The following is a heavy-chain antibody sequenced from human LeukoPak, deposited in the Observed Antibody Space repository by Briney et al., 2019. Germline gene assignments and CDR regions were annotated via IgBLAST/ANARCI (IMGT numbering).Heavy chain of an antibody. Sequence: ASVKVSCKASGYTFTSYAMNWVRQAPGQGLERMGWINTNTGNPTYAQGFTGRFVFSLDTSVSTAYLQISSLKAEDTAVYYCARGGSYYYDSSGKPFDYWGQGTLVTVSS. CDR2: INTNTGNP. D-gene: IGHD3-22*01. V-gene: IGHV7-4-1*02. J-gene: IGHJ4*02. CDR3: ARGGSYYYDSSGKPFDY. CDR1: GYTFTSYA.